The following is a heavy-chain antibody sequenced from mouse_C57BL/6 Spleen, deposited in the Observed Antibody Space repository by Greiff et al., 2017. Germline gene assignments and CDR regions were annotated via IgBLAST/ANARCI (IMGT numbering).Heavy chain of an antibody. J-gene: IGHJ2*01. CDR3: ARPMDGDGYYRYYFDY. D-gene: IGHD2-3*01. Sequence: QVQLKQSGAELMKPGASVKLSCKATGYTFTGYWIEWVKQRPGHGLEWIGEILPGSGSTNYNEKFKGKATFTADTSSNTAYMQLSSLTTEDSAIYYCARPMDGDGYYRYYFDYWGQGTTLTVSS. CDR1: GYTFTGYW. V-gene: IGHV1-9*01. CDR2: ILPGSGST.